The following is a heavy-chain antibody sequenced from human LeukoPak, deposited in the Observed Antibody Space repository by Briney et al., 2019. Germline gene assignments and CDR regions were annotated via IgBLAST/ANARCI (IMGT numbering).Heavy chain of an antibody. J-gene: IGHJ3*02. Sequence: PGGSLRLSCAASGFTFSSYEMNWVRQAPGKGLEWVSYISSSGSTIYYADSVKGRFTISRDNSKNTLYLQMNSLRAEDTAVYYCAKVIQWLVQGAFDIWGQGTMVTVSS. CDR2: ISSSGSTI. V-gene: IGHV3-48*03. CDR1: GFTFSSYE. CDR3: AKVIQWLVQGAFDI. D-gene: IGHD6-19*01.